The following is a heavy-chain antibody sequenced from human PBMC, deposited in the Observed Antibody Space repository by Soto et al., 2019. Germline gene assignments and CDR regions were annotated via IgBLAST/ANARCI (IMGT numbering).Heavy chain of an antibody. V-gene: IGHV4-34*01. CDR3: ARGRAEYSGYQPDY. CDR2: INHSGST. D-gene: IGHD5-12*01. J-gene: IGHJ4*02. Sequence: SETLSLTCAVYGGSFSGYYWSWIRPPPGKGLEWIGEINHSGSTNYNPSLKSRVTISVDTSKNQFSLKLSSVTAADTAVYYCARGRAEYSGYQPDYWGQGTLVTVSS. CDR1: GGSFSGYY.